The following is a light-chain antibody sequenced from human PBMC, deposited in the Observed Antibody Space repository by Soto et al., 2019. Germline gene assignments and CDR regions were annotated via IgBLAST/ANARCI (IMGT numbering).Light chain of an antibody. J-gene: IGKJ5*01. V-gene: IGKV3D-20*02. Sequence: DNLLTQSPATLSVSIGDTATITCRASQSAGSSWLAWYQQRPGQAPRVLIWGVSNMASGIPYRFSGSGSGTDFTLSISSLEPEDFAVYYCQQRNGWPPITFGLGTRLEI. CDR2: GVS. CDR3: QQRNGWPPIT. CDR1: QSAGSSW.